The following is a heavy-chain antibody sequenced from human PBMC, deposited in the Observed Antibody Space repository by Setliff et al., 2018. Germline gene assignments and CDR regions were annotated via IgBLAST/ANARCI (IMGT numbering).Heavy chain of an antibody. J-gene: IGHJ5*02. V-gene: IGHV4-4*07. Sequence: KTSETLSLTCTVSGGSISTYYWSWIRRPAGKGLEWIGRVFVSGSTNYNPSLKSRVTMSVDTSRNQFSLKLTSVTAADTAIYYCARDTSSDWAAWFDPWSLGIMVTVSS. D-gene: IGHD6-19*01. CDR1: GGSISTYY. CDR3: ARDTSSDWAAWFDP. CDR2: VFVSGST.